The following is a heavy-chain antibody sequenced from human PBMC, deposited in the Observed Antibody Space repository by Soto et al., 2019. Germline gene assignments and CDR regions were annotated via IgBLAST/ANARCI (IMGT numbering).Heavy chain of an antibody. CDR3: ARYPEDYYNSRRGAFDI. V-gene: IGHV4-31*03. CDR2: IYYSGST. J-gene: IGHJ3*02. CDR1: GGSISSGGYY. D-gene: IGHD3-22*01. Sequence: SETLSLTCTVSGGSISSGGYYWSWIRQHPGKGQEWIGYIYYSGSTYYNPSLKSRVTISVDTSKNQFSLKLSSVTAADTAVYYCARYPEDYYNSRRGAFDIWGQGTMVTVSS.